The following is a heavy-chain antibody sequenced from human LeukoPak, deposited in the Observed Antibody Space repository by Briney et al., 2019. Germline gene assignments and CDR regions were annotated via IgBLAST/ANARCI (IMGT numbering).Heavy chain of an antibody. V-gene: IGHV3-23*01. D-gene: IGHD1-26*01. CDR2: ISGSAGST. Sequence: GGSLRLSCAASGFTFSNYAMSWVRQAPGKGLEWVSGISGSAGSTYYADSVKGRFTISRDNSKNTLYLQMNSLTDDDTAVYYCAKKWGVGTTALDYFDYWGQGTLVTVSS. CDR3: AKKWGVGTTALDYFDY. CDR1: GFTFSNYA. J-gene: IGHJ4*02.